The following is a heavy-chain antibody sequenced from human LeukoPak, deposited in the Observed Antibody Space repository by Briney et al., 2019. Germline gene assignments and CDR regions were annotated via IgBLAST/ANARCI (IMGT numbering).Heavy chain of an antibody. D-gene: IGHD3-22*01. CDR3: ARRGASKYYYDSSGYYYD. CDR1: GGSISSSSYY. CDR2: IYYSGST. Sequence: PSETLSLTCTVSGGSISSSSYYWGWIRQPPGKGLEWIGSIYYSGSTYYNPSLKSRVTISVDTSKNQFSLKLSSVTVADTAVYYCARRGASKYYYDSSGYYYDWGQGTLVTVSS. V-gene: IGHV4-39*01. J-gene: IGHJ4*02.